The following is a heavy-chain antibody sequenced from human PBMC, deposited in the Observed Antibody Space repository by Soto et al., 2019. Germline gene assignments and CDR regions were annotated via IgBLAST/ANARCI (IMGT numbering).Heavy chain of an antibody. CDR2: ISFDGANT. J-gene: IGHJ4*02. CDR3: AGEGFKPGGLDY. CDR1: GFTFSSYN. Sequence: QVQLVESGGGVVPPGGSLRVSCVVSGFTFSSYNMHWVRQAPGEGLEWVAVISFDGANTFYADSVKGRLTITSDISRDTLCLQMSRLGVEDTAVCYCAGEGFKPGGLDYWGQGTLVSVSP. V-gene: IGHV3-30*04. D-gene: IGHD3-10*01.